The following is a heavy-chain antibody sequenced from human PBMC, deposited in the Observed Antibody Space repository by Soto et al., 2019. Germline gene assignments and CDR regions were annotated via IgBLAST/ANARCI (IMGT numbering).Heavy chain of an antibody. CDR2: FDPEDGET. J-gene: IGHJ6*02. Sequence: ASVKVSCKVSGYTLTELSMHWVRQAPGKGLEWMGGFDPEDGETIYAQKFQGRVTMTEDTSTDTAYMELSSLRYEDTAVYYCATAYYYGSGTGHYYYSYGMDVWGQGTQVTVYS. CDR1: GYTLTELS. CDR3: ATAYYYGSGTGHYYYSYGMDV. D-gene: IGHD3-10*01. V-gene: IGHV1-24*01.